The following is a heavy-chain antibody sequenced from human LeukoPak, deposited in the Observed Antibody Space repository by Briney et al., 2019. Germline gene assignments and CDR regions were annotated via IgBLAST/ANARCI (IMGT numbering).Heavy chain of an antibody. CDR3: AGGRFDYMIVVVTTSFDY. J-gene: IGHJ4*02. V-gene: IGHV4-34*01. CDR2: INHSGST. CDR1: GGSFSGYY. Sequence: PSETLSLTCAVYGGSFSGYYWSWIRQPPGKGLEWIGEINHSGSTNYNPSLKSRVTISVDTSKNQFSLKLSSVTAADTAVYYCAGGRFDYMIVVVTTSFDYWGQGTLVTVSS. D-gene: IGHD3-22*01.